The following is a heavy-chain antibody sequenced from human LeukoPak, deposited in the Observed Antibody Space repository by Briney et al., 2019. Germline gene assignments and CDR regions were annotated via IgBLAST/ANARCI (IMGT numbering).Heavy chain of an antibody. V-gene: IGHV3-30*03. CDR3: AREVGYNANQGFDY. CDR1: GFTFSNYG. J-gene: IGHJ4*02. CDR2: ISYGGSNK. Sequence: GGSLRLSCAASGFTFSNYGMHWVRQAPGKGLEWVAVISYGGSNKYYADSVKGRFTISRDNSKNTLYLQMNRLRAEDTAIYYCAREVGYNANQGFDYWGQGTLVTVSS. D-gene: IGHD5-18*01.